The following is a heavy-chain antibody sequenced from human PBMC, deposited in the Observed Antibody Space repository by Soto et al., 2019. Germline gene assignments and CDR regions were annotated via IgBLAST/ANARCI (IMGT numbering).Heavy chain of an antibody. CDR1: EFMFSNYW. CDR2: IKQDGSDK. CDR3: ARNRDYAFDY. V-gene: IGHV3-7*01. Sequence: EVQLVESGGGLVQHGGTLSLSCAASEFMFSNYWMSWVRQAPGKGLEWVSIIKQDGSDKYYVDSVKGRFTISRDNAKNSLYLQMNSLRIEDAAVYYCARNRDYAFDYWGRGTLVTVSS. J-gene: IGHJ4*02. D-gene: IGHD4-17*01.